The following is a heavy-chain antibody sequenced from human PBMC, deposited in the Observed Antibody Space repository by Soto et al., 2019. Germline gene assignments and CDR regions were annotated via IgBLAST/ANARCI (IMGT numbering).Heavy chain of an antibody. CDR1: GFTFSSYA. CDR3: AKDLDDSSGYTPGGSFQH. Sequence: LRLSCAASGFTFSSYAMSWVRQAPGKGLEWVSAISGSGGSTYYADSVKGRFTISRDNSKNTLYLQMNSLRAEDTAVYYCAKDLDDSSGYTPGGSFQHWGQGTLVTVSS. V-gene: IGHV3-23*01. J-gene: IGHJ1*01. D-gene: IGHD3-22*01. CDR2: ISGSGGST.